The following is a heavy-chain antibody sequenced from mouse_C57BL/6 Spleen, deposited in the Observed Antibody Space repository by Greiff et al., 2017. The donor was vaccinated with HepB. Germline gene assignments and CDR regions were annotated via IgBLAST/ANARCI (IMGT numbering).Heavy chain of an antibody. Sequence: VQRVESGAELVKPGASVKISCKASGYAFSSYWMNWVKQRPGKGLEWIGQIYPGDGDTNYNGKFKGKATLTADKSSSTAYMQLSSLTSEDSAVYFCARSGSSSSYYAMDYWGQGTSVTVSS. CDR2: IYPGDGDT. CDR3: ARSGSSSSYYAMDY. D-gene: IGHD1-1*01. J-gene: IGHJ4*01. CDR1: GYAFSSYW. V-gene: IGHV1-80*01.